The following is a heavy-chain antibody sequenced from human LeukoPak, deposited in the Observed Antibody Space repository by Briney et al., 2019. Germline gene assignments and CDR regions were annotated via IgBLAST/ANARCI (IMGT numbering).Heavy chain of an antibody. Sequence: SETLSLTCTVSGGSISSSSYYWGWIRQPPGKGLEWIGSIYYSGSTYYNPSLKSRVTISVDTSKNQFSLKLSSVTAADTAVYYCASVQLERGAFDIWGQGTMVTVSS. CDR3: ASVQLERGAFDI. V-gene: IGHV4-39*07. CDR2: IYYSGST. J-gene: IGHJ3*02. CDR1: GGSISSSSYY. D-gene: IGHD1-1*01.